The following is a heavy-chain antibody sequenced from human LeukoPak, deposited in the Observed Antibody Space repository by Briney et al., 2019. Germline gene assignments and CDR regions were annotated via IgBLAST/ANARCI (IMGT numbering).Heavy chain of an antibody. D-gene: IGHD6-19*01. CDR1: GFTFSSYS. J-gene: IGHJ4*02. CDR3: AKGPSSGWYYFDY. V-gene: IGHV3-21*04. CDR2: ISSSSSYI. Sequence: GGSLRLSCAASGFTFSSYSMNWVRQAPGKGLEWVSSISSSSSYIYYADSVKGRFTISRDNVKNSLYLQMNSLRAEDMALYYCAKGPSSGWYYFDYWGQGTLVTVSS.